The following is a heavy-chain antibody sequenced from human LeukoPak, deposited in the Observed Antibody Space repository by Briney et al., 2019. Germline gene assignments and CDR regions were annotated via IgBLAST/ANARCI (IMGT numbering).Heavy chain of an antibody. D-gene: IGHD3-22*01. CDR2: ISGSGDST. V-gene: IGHV3-23*01. CDR3: ATGSGSYYSH. Sequence: GGSLRLSCAASGFTFSNYAMSWVRQAPGKGLEWVSAISGSGDSTHYADSVKGRFTISRDNSKNMLYLQMNSLRAEDTAVYYCATGSGSYYSHWGQGTLVTVSS. J-gene: IGHJ4*02. CDR1: GFTFSNYA.